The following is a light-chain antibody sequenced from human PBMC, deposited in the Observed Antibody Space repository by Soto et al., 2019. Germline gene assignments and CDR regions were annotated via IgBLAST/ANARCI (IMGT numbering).Light chain of an antibody. V-gene: IGKV1-39*01. J-gene: IGKJ1*01. CDR1: QSIGNY. CDR3: QQSYSSLWT. Sequence: IQMTPSPSSLPASIGDRVTLTCRASQSIGNYLNWYQQKPGKAPKLLIYAASSFQSGVPSRFSGSGSGTDFTLTISSLQPDDFATYYCQQSYSSLWTFGQGTKVDIK. CDR2: AAS.